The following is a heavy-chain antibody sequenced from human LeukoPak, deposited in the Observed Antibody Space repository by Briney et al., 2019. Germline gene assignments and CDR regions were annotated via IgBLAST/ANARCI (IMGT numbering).Heavy chain of an antibody. CDR3: ARRGTKGFGEPFDD. Sequence: PSETLSLTCTVSGGSTSRNYWNWIRQPAGQGLEWIGHIYATGTTNYNPSLKSRVTMSLDTSKNQFSLHLTSVTATDTAIYYCARRGTKGFGEPFDDWGQGILVTVSS. CDR2: IYATGTT. V-gene: IGHV4-4*07. CDR1: GGSTSRNY. D-gene: IGHD3-10*01. J-gene: IGHJ4*02.